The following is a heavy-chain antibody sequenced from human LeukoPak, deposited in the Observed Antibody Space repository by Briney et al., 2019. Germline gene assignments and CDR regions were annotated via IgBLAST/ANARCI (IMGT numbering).Heavy chain of an antibody. CDR1: GDSLSSGLYY. J-gene: IGHJ4*02. D-gene: IGHD2-21*02. V-gene: IGHV4-39*01. Sequence: SSETLSLTCTVSGDSLSSGLYYWGWIRQPPGKGLTWIGSVYYSGSTLFSASFENRVAMPVDRSKNQFSLKLNSVTAADTATYSCARLCQVTTCAKFEYWGQGILVTVAS. CDR2: VYYSGST. CDR3: ARLCQVTTCAKFEY.